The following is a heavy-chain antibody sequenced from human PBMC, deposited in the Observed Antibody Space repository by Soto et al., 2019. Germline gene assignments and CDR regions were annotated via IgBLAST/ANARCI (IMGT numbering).Heavy chain of an antibody. D-gene: IGHD4-17*01. V-gene: IGHV1-18*01. Sequence: QVQLVQSGAEVKKPGASVKVSCKASGYTFTNYGISWVRQAPGQGLEWVGWISAYNGNTNYAQKLLGRVTMTTDTTTNTAYKDLRSLRSDDTAVYYCARGRSYGDYSDYWGQGTLVTVSS. CDR3: ARGRSYGDYSDY. CDR2: ISAYNGNT. CDR1: GYTFTNYG. J-gene: IGHJ4*02.